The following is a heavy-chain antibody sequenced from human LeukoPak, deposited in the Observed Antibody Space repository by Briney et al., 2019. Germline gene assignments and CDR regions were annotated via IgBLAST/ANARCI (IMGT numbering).Heavy chain of an antibody. J-gene: IGHJ4*02. D-gene: IGHD3/OR15-3a*01. CDR3: ARVSGTWTFDY. Sequence: PGGSLRLSCAASGFTFSTYTMNWVRQVPGKGLEWVSSITGSSSFIYYADSVKGRFTISRDNAKNSLYLQMNSLRAEDTAVYYCARVSGTWTFDYWGQGTLVTVSS. V-gene: IGHV3-21*01. CDR1: GFTFSTYT. CDR2: ITGSSSFI.